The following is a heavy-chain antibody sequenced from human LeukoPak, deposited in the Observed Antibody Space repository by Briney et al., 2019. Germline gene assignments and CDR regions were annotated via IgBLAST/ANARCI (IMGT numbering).Heavy chain of an antibody. J-gene: IGHJ2*01. CDR1: GYTFTSYG. D-gene: IGHD4/OR15-4a*01. V-gene: IGHV1-18*01. CDR2: ISAYNGNT. CDR3: ASRANYGPYWYFDL. Sequence: GASVKVSCKASGYTFTSYGISWVRQAPGQGLEWMGWISAYNGNTNYAQKLQGRVTMTTDTSTSTAYMELRSLRSDDAAVYYCASRANYGPYWYFDLWGRGTLVTVSS.